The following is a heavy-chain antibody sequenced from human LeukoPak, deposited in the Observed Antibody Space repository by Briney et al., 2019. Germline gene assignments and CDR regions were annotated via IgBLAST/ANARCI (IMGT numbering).Heavy chain of an antibody. V-gene: IGHV1-69*13. CDR1: GGTFSSYA. CDR3: AGGGYGSGSYFDYYYGMDV. Sequence: SVKVSCKASGGTFSSYAISRVRQAPGQGLEWMGGIIPIFGTANYAQKFQGRVTITADESTSTAYMELSSLRSEDTAVYYCAGGGYGSGSYFDYYYGMDVWGKGTTVTVSS. CDR2: IIPIFGTA. D-gene: IGHD3-10*01. J-gene: IGHJ6*04.